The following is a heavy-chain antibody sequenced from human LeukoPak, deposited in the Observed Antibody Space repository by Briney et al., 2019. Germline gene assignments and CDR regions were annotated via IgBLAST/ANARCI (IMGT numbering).Heavy chain of an antibody. V-gene: IGHV4-38-2*01. CDR1: GSSISSGLY. Sequence: PSETLSLTCAVSGSSISSGLYWGWIRQPPGKGLEWIGTIYHGGSSYYNPSLKSRVTISVDTSKNHFSLKLSSVTAADTAVYYCAKGGDAFDIWGQGTMVTVSS. CDR3: AKGGDAFDI. CDR2: IYHGGSS. J-gene: IGHJ3*02. D-gene: IGHD3-16*01.